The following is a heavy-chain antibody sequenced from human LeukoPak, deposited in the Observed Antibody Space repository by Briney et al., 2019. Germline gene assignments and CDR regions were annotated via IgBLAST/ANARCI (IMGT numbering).Heavy chain of an antibody. CDR3: VSGGDYHVRLCTY. CDR1: GFTFSSYG. CDR2: IWYDGSNK. J-gene: IGHJ4*01. D-gene: IGHD4-17*01. V-gene: IGHV3-33*01. Sequence: GGSLRLSCAASGFTFSSYGMHWVRQAPGKGLEWVAVIWYDGSNKYYADSVNGRFTISRDNSKNTLYMQMNSLRAEDTAIYYCVSGGDYHVRLCTYWGQGTLVTVSS.